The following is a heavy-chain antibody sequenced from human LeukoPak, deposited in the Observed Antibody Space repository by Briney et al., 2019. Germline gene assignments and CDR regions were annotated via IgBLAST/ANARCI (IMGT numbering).Heavy chain of an antibody. J-gene: IGHJ4*02. Sequence: GGSLRLSCAASGFTFSSYDIHWVRQAAGEGLEWVSAIGGGGDPFYAGSVKGRFTISRENAKNSLYLQMNSLRAGDTAVYYCARGTSSGFDYWGQGTLVTVSS. CDR2: IGGGGDP. D-gene: IGHD6-19*01. CDR1: GFTFSSYD. CDR3: ARGTSSGFDY. V-gene: IGHV3-13*05.